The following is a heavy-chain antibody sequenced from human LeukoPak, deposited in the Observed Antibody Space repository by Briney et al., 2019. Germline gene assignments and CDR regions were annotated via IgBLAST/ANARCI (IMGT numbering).Heavy chain of an antibody. J-gene: IGHJ3*02. CDR2: IYYTGST. V-gene: IGHV4-59*11. D-gene: IGHD1-1*01. CDR1: GGSITSHY. Sequence: SETLSLTCIVSGGSITSHYWSWIRQPPGKGLEWIGCIYYTGSTNYNSSLKSRVTISVDTSKNRFSLKLSSVTAADTAVYYCATDRERAFDIWGQGTMVTASS. CDR3: ATDRERAFDI.